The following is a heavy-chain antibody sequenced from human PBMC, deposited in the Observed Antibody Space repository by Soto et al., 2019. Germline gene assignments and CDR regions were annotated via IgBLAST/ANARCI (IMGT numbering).Heavy chain of an antibody. CDR2: ISGSGGST. V-gene: IGHV3-23*01. D-gene: IGHD6-19*01. CDR3: AKEAVSGWYYFDY. CDR1: GFTFSSYA. Sequence: GGSLRLSCAASGFTFSSYAMSWVRQAPGKGLEWVSTISGSGGSTYYADSLKGRFTISRDNSKNTLFLQMSSQRAEDTAVYYRAKEAVSGWYYFDYWGPGTLVTVSS. J-gene: IGHJ4*02.